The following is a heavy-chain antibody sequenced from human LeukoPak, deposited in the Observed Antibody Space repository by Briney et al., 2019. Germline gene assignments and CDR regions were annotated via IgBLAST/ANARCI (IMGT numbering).Heavy chain of an antibody. J-gene: IGHJ3*02. CDR2: VKEDGSEK. Sequence: GGSLRLSCTASGFAFSSSWMSWVRQAPGKGLQWVATVKEDGSEKYYMDSVKDRFTISRDNAKNSLYLQMKSLRAEDAAVYYCARPRHGHDTFDIWGQGTRVTVSS. CDR3: ARPRHGHDTFDI. V-gene: IGHV3-7*01. CDR1: GFAFSSSW.